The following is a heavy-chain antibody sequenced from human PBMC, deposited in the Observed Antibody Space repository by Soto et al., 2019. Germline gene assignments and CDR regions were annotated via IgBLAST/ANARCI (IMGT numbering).Heavy chain of an antibody. CDR3: ARDYYGSGSYYLYYYYYYGMDV. V-gene: IGHV3-11*05. Sequence: SLRLSCAAAGFTFSDYYMSWIRQAPGKGLEWVSYISSSSSYTNYADSVKGRFTISRDNAKNSLYLQMNSLRAEDTAVYYCARDYYGSGSYYLYYYYYYGMDVWGQGTTVTVSS. CDR2: ISSSSSYT. D-gene: IGHD3-10*01. J-gene: IGHJ6*02. CDR1: GFTFSDYY.